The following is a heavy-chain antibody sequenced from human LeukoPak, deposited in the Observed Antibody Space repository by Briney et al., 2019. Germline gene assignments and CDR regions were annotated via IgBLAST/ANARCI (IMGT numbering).Heavy chain of an antibody. CDR2: IYYSGST. CDR3: ARLQVGYCTNGVCPHYYYYGMDV. Sequence: SETLSLTCTVSGGSISNYFWSWIRQPPGKGLEWIGYIYYSGSTNYNPSLKSRVTISVDTSKNQFSLKLSSVTAADTAVYYCARLQVGYCTNGVCPHYYYYGMDVWGQGTTVTVSS. CDR1: GGSISNYF. V-gene: IGHV4-59*08. J-gene: IGHJ6*02. D-gene: IGHD2-8*01.